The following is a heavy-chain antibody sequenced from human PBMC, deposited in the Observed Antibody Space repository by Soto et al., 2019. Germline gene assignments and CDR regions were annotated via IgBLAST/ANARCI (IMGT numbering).Heavy chain of an antibody. CDR2: IYWDDDK. D-gene: IGHD2-15*01. CDR1: GFSLSTSGVG. Sequence: QITLKESGPTLVKPTQTLTLTCTFSGFSLSTSGVGVGWIRQPPGKALEWLALIYWDDDKRYSPSLKSRLTITKATSNNQVVLTMTNMDPVDTATYYCARLYCSGGSCYYDYWGQGTLVTVSS. J-gene: IGHJ4*02. CDR3: ARLYCSGGSCYYDY. V-gene: IGHV2-5*02.